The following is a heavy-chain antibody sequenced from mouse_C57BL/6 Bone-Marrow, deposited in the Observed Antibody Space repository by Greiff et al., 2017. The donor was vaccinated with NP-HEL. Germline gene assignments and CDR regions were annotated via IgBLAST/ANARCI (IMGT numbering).Heavy chain of an antibody. J-gene: IGHJ3*01. CDR1: GYSFTGYY. CDR3: AREAYDYPWFAY. D-gene: IGHD2-4*01. Sequence: EVKLMESGPELVKPGASVKISCKASGYSFTGYYMNWVKQSPEKSLEWIGEINPSTGGTTYNQKFKAKATLTVDKSSSTAYMQLKSLTSEDSAVYYCAREAYDYPWFAYWGQGTLVTVSA. V-gene: IGHV1-42*01. CDR2: INPSTGGT.